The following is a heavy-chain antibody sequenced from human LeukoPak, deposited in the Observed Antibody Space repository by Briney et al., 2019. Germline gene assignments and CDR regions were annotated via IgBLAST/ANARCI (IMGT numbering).Heavy chain of an antibody. CDR3: ASGGYSNYKYFH. CDR1: GGTFSSYA. D-gene: IGHD4-11*01. V-gene: IGHV1-69*05. Sequence: GSSVKVSCKASGGTFSSYAISWVRQAPGQGLEWMGGIIPIFGTANYAQKLQGRVTMTTDTSTSTAYMELRSLRSDDTAVYYCASGGYSNYKYFHWGQGTLVTVSS. CDR2: IIPIFGTA. J-gene: IGHJ4*02.